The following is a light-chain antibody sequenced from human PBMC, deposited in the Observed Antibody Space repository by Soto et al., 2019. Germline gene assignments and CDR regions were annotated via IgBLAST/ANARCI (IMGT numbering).Light chain of an antibody. CDR3: QQYDNFPQT. V-gene: IGKV3-20*01. CDR2: RIY. J-gene: IGKJ1*01. CDR1: ETLGRNY. Sequence: ETLLTQSPGTLSLPQGERATLSCRATETLGRNYLAWYQQKPGQAPRLLIHRIYIRAAGIPDRFSGSASGTDFTLTISRLEPEDFAMYYCQQYDNFPQTFGRGTKV.